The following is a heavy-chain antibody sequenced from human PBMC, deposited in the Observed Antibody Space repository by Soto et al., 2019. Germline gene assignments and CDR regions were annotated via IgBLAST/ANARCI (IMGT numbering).Heavy chain of an antibody. CDR2: IIPILGIA. D-gene: IGHD5-12*01. J-gene: IGHJ4*02. V-gene: IGHV1-69*02. CDR1: GGTFSSYT. CDR3: ARGGMATITQGFDY. Sequence: QVQLVQSGAAVKKPGSSVKVSCKASGGTFSSYTISWVRQAPGQGLEWMGRIIPILGIANYAQKFQGRVTITADKSTSTAYMELSSLRSEDTAVYYCARGGMATITQGFDYWGQGTLVTVSS.